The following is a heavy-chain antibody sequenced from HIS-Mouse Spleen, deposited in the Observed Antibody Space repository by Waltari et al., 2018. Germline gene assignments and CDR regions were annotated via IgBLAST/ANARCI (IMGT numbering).Heavy chain of an antibody. V-gene: IGHV4-39*07. D-gene: IGHD6-13*01. CDR1: GGPLSSSSYA. Sequence: QLQLQESGPGLVKPSETLSLTCPVPGGPLSSSSYAWGWIRQPPGKGLEWIGSIYYSGSTYYNPSLKSRVTISVDTSKNQFSLKLSSVTAADTAVYYCAREIPYSSSWYDWYFDLWGRGTLVTVSS. J-gene: IGHJ2*01. CDR3: AREIPYSSSWYDWYFDL. CDR2: IYYSGST.